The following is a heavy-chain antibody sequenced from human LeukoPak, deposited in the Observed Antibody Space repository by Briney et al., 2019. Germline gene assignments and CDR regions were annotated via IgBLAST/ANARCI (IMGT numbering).Heavy chain of an antibody. Sequence: PSEPLSLTCTVTGGSISGYYWTWIRQPPGKGLEWIGYIYYSGSTNYNPSLKSRVTISVDTSKNQFSLKLSSVTAADTAVYYCARSTPWNYGSGSLFDYWGQGTLVTVSS. V-gene: IGHV4-59*01. CDR1: GGSISGYY. CDR2: IYYSGST. D-gene: IGHD3-10*01. J-gene: IGHJ4*02. CDR3: ARSTPWNYGSGSLFDY.